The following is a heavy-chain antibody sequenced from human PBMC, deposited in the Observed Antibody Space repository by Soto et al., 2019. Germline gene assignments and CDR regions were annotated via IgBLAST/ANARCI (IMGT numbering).Heavy chain of an antibody. D-gene: IGHD3-22*01. CDR3: ARSYYDSTGFAVDP. J-gene: IGHJ5*02. CDR2: MYFGGSF. V-gene: IGHV4-59*02. Sequence: SYTLYLTCNFSCASVSHGYWCWIRQPSRNGLVWIGCMYFGGSFNYNPSLTSRATISGETSKNQFSMKLTSVTASDTAVYYCARSYYDSTGFAVDPWGQGTLVTVSS. CDR1: CASVSHGY.